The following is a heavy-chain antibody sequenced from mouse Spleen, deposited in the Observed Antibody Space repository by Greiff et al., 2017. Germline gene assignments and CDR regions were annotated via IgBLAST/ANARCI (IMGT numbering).Heavy chain of an antibody. J-gene: IGHJ2*01. Sequence: QVQLQQSGAELVRPGASVTLSCKASGYTFTDYEMHWVKQTPVHGLEWIGAIDPETGGTAYNQKFKGKAILTADKSSSTAYMELRSLTSEDSAVYYCTRSTTVVEGDYFDYWGQGTTLTVSS. CDR1: GYTFTDYE. CDR2: IDPETGGT. CDR3: TRSTTVVEGDYFDY. D-gene: IGHD1-1*01. V-gene: IGHV1-15*01.